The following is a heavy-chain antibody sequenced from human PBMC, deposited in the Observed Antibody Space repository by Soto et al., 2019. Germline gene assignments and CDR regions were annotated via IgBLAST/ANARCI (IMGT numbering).Heavy chain of an antibody. CDR2: ICYSGST. CDR1: GCSISSHN. J-gene: IGHJ4*02. Sequence: SETLSLTCSDSGCSISSHNWNWIRLHPGKGLEWIGYICYSGSTSYNPSLKSRVTMSLDTSKNQFSLKLTSVTAADTAVYYCAREPLTWGQGTLVPSPQ. V-gene: IGHV4-59*11. CDR3: AREPLT.